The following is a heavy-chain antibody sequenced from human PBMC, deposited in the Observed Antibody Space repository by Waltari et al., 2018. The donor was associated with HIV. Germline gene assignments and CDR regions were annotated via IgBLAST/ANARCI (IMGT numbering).Heavy chain of an antibody. CDR2: ISWNSGSI. CDR1: GLTLDDYA. V-gene: IGHV3-9*01. CDR3: AKDMSSDDAFDI. J-gene: IGHJ3*02. Sequence: EVQLVESGGGLVQPGRSLRLSCAASGLTLDDYAMHWVRQAPGKGLEWVSGISWNSGSIGYADSVKGRFTISRDNAKNALYLQMNSLRAEDTALYYCAKDMSSDDAFDIWGQGTMVTVSS.